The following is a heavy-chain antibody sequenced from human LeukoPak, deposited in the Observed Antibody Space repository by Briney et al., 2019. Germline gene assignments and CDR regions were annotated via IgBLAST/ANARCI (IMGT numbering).Heavy chain of an antibody. Sequence: IWYDGSNKYYAASVKRRFTISRDNSKNTLYLQMNSLRAEDTAVYYCAKDVSIFGPYWYFDLWGRGTLVTVSS. CDR2: IWYDGSNK. J-gene: IGHJ2*01. D-gene: IGHD3/OR15-3a*01. V-gene: IGHV3-30*02. CDR3: AKDVSIFGPYWYFDL.